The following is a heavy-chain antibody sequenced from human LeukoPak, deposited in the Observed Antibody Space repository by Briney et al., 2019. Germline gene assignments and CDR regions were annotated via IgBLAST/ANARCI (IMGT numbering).Heavy chain of an antibody. J-gene: IGHJ5*02. CDR3: ARDLESYYDSSGYYGQSSWFDP. V-gene: IGHV4-38-2*02. Sequence: SETLFLTCAVSGYSISSGYYWGWIRQPPGKGLEWIGSIYHSGSTYYNPSLKSRVTISVDTSKNQFSLKLSSVTAADTAVYYCARDLESYYDSSGYYGQSSWFDPWGQGTLVTVSS. CDR1: GYSISSGYY. D-gene: IGHD3-22*01. CDR2: IYHSGST.